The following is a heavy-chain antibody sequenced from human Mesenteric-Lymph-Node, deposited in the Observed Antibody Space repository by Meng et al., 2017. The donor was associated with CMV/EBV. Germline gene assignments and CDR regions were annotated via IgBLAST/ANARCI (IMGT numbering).Heavy chain of an antibody. CDR1: GGSISSNTYY. J-gene: IGHJ3*02. CDR3: ARDAAALQGRLGKPDAFDI. CDR2: MYYSGST. D-gene: IGHD3-9*01. V-gene: IGHV4-39*07. Sequence: SETLSLTCSVSGGSISSNTYYWGWIRQPPGKGLEWIGSMYYSGSTYYNPSLKSRVTISVDTSKNQFSLNLSSVTAADTAVYYCARDAAALQGRLGKPDAFDIWGQGTLVTVSS.